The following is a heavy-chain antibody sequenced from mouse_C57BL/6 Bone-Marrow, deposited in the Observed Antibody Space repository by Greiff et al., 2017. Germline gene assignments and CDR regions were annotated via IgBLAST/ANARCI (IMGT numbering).Heavy chain of an antibody. CDR1: GYTFTSYW. J-gene: IGHJ2*01. D-gene: IGHD1-1*01. V-gene: IGHV1-64*01. CDR3: ARVAITTVVATNH. CDR2: IHPNSGST. Sequence: QVQLQQPGAELVKPGASVKLSCKASGYTFTSYWMHWVKQRPGQGLEWIGMIHPNSGSTNYNEKFKSKATLTVDKSSSTAYMQLSSLTSEDSAVDYCARVAITTVVATNHWGQGTTRTVSS.